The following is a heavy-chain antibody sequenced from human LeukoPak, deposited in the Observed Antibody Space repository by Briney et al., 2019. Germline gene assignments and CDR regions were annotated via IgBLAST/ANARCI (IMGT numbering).Heavy chain of an antibody. V-gene: IGHV4-31*03. CDR1: GVTISGGGYY. CDR2: IYYSGST. D-gene: IGHD3-16*02. CDR3: ARTKAYYDYVWGSYRYGSPFDY. Sequence: PSETLSLTCTVSGVTISGGGYYWSWIRQHPGKGLEWFGNIYYSGSTYYNPSLKSRVTISVDTSKHQFSLKLSSVTAADTAVYYCARTKAYYDYVWGSYRYGSPFDYWGQGTLVTVSS. J-gene: IGHJ4*02.